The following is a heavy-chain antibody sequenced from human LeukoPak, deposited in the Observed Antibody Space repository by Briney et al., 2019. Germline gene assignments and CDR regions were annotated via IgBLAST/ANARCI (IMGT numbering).Heavy chain of an antibody. V-gene: IGHV3-9*01. J-gene: IGHJ4*02. CDR1: GFTFDDFA. CDR2: ISWNSGRI. CDR3: AKVIGRRIRWYSGSLDY. Sequence: GGSLRLSWEASGFTFDDFAMPWVRQAPGRGLGGVPVISWNSGRIGYADSVKGRFTISRDNAKNSLYLQVNTLRAEDTALYNCAKVIGRRIRWYSGSLDYWGQGTLVTVSS. D-gene: IGHD6-13*01.